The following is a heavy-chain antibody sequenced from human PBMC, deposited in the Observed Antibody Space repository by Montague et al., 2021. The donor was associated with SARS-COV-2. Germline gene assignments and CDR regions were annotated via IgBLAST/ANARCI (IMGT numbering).Heavy chain of an antibody. D-gene: IGHD3-22*01. CDR3: ARLTDTSGRAWFDP. J-gene: IGHJ5*02. V-gene: IGHV4-59*08. Sequence: SETLSLTCTVSGGSINSFYCSWLRQPPGKGLARIGYIAQLGSTNYNRALFSRVTIAVDTSKNQLSLKLSSVTAADTSVFYCARLTDTSGRAWFDPWGQGTVVTV. CDR1: GGSINSFY. CDR2: IAQLGST.